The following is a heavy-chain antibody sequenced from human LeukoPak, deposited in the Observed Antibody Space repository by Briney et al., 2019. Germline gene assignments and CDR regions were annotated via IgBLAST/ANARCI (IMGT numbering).Heavy chain of an antibody. Sequence: ASVKVSCKASGYTFTGYYMHWVRQAPGQGLEWMGWINPNSGGANYAQKFQGRVTMTRDTSISTAYMELSRLRSDNTAVYYCARVRTAMAYDYWGQGTLVTVSS. CDR2: INPNSGGA. CDR1: GYTFTGYY. J-gene: IGHJ4*02. D-gene: IGHD5-18*01. V-gene: IGHV1-2*02. CDR3: ARVRTAMAYDY.